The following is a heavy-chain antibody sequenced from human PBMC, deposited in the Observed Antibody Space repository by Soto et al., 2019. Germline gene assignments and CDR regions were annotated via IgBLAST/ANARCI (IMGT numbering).Heavy chain of an antibody. CDR3: ARDRGPSSGYYPYWFDP. V-gene: IGHV1-69*12. Sequence: QVQLVQSGAEVKKPGSSVKVSCKASGGTFSSYAITWVRQAPGQGLEWMGGIIPIFGTANYAQKFQARVTGPAVESTSTAYMELSSLRSEDTAVYYCARDRGPSSGYYPYWFDPWGQGTLVTVSS. D-gene: IGHD3-22*01. CDR1: GGTFSSYA. J-gene: IGHJ5*02. CDR2: IIPIFGTA.